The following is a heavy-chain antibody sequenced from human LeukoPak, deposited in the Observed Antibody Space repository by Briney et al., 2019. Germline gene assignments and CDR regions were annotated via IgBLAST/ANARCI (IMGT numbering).Heavy chain of an antibody. CDR3: ARGYADTGFWSGYKGGLDY. D-gene: IGHD3-3*01. CDR1: GFTFDDYG. J-gene: IGHJ4*02. CDR2: INWNGGST. Sequence: GGSLRLSCAASGFTFDDYGMSWVRQAPGKELEWVSGINWNGGSTGYADSVKGRFTISRDNAKNSLYLQMNSLRAEDTALYYCARGYADTGFWSGYKGGLDYWGQGTLVTVSS. V-gene: IGHV3-20*04.